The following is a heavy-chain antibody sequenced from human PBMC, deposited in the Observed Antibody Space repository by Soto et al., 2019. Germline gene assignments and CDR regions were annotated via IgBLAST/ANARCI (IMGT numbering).Heavy chain of an antibody. CDR2: IMPKSRGT. Sequence: SVYASFRTSGYTFNGYDMHRVRKAHGQGREWRGWIMPKSRGTSYAQKFQGRVTMTRDTCIRTGYMELSWLRSDDTAMYYCARDKTYIVSVGMEVWGQGTTVNVSS. CDR1: GYTFNGYD. D-gene: IGHD3-16*02. J-gene: IGHJ6*02. V-gene: IGHV1-2*02. CDR3: ARDKTYIVSVGMEV.